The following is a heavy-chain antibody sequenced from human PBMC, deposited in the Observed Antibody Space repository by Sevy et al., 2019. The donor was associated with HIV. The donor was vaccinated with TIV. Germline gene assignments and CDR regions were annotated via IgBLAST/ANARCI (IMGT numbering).Heavy chain of an antibody. J-gene: IGHJ6*02. CDR1: GFTFSSYA. Sequence: GGSLRLSCAASGFTFSSYAMSWVPQAPGKGLEWVSAISGSGGSTYYADPVKGRFTISRDNSKNTLYLQMNSLRAEDTAVYYCAKGSRPEGDFWSGPMVGGGTYYYYGMDVWGQGTTVTVSS. D-gene: IGHD3-3*01. CDR2: ISGSGGST. V-gene: IGHV3-23*01. CDR3: AKGSRPEGDFWSGPMVGGGTYYYYGMDV.